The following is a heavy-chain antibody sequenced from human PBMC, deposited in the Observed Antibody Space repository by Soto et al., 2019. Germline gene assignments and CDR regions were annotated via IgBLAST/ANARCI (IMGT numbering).Heavy chain of an antibody. CDR2: IYYSGST. CDR1: GGSVSSGSYY. V-gene: IGHV4-61*01. J-gene: IGHJ6*02. CDR3: ASTMGGSIAAAQYPIYGVDV. D-gene: IGHD6-13*01. Sequence: SETLSLTCTVSGGSVSSGSYYWSWIRQPPGKGLEWIGYIYYSGSTNYNPSLKSRVTISVDTSKNQFSLKLSSVTAADTAVYYCASTMGGSIAAAQYPIYGVDVWGQGTTVTVSS.